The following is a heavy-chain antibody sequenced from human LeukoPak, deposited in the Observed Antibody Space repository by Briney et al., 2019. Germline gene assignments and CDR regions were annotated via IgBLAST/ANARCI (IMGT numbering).Heavy chain of an antibody. D-gene: IGHD2-2*01. V-gene: IGHV4-30-4*08. Sequence: SETLSLTCTVSGGSISSGDSYWIWIRQPPGKGLEWIGYIYYTGSTYYNPSLKSRVTISVDTSKNQFSLKLSSVTAADTAVYYCARGPYQLLSPFDYWGQGTLVTVSS. J-gene: IGHJ4*02. CDR3: ARGPYQLLSPFDY. CDR1: GGSISSGDSY. CDR2: IYYTGST.